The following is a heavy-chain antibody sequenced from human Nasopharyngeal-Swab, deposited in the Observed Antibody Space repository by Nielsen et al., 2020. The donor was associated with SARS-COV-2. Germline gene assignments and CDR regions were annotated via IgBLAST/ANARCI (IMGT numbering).Heavy chain of an antibody. CDR1: GFTFSSHS. V-gene: IGHV3-21*01. CDR3: ARVLLRALGKFGEGYAFDI. Sequence: AGSLRLSCAASGFTFSSHSMNWVRQAPGKGLEWVSSISSSSTYIYYADSGKGRFTISRDNAKNSLYLQMNSLRVEDTAVYYCARVLLRALGKFGEGYAFDIWGQGTMVTVSS. J-gene: IGHJ3*02. D-gene: IGHD3-10*01. CDR2: ISSSSTYI.